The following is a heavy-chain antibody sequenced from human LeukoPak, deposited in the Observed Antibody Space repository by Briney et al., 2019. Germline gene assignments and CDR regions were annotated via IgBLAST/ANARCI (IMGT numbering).Heavy chain of an antibody. CDR2: IYTSGST. V-gene: IGHV4-61*02. CDR1: GGSISSGSYY. Sequence: SQTLSLTCTVSGGSISSGSYYWSWIRQPAGKGLEWIGRIYTSGSTNYNPSLKSRVTISVDTSKNQFSLKLSSVTAADTAVYYCARERDDPNWFDPWDQGTLVTVSS. D-gene: IGHD5-24*01. J-gene: IGHJ5*02. CDR3: ARERDDPNWFDP.